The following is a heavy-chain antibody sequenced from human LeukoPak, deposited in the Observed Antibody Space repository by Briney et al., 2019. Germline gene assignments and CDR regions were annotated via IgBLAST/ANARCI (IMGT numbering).Heavy chain of an antibody. D-gene: IGHD5-24*01. CDR1: GGTFSGYA. CDR2: IVPIFGTA. J-gene: IGHJ4*02. CDR3: ARDYRIDGYNRGVDH. Sequence: ASVKVSCKASGGTFSGYAISWVRQAPGQGLEWMGGIVPIFGTANYAQKFQGRVTITTDESTSTAYMELSSLRSEDTAVYYCARDYRIDGYNRGVDHWGQGTLVTVSS. V-gene: IGHV1-69*05.